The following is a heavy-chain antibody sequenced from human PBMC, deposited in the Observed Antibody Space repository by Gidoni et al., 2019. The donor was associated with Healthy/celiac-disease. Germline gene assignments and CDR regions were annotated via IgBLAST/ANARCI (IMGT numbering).Heavy chain of an antibody. CDR1: GGSISSSSYY. CDR2: IYYSGST. J-gene: IGHJ4*02. D-gene: IGHD3-3*01. Sequence: QLQLQESGPGLVTPSATLSLTCTVSGGSISSSSYYWGWIRQPPGKGLEWIGSIYYSGSTYYNPSLKSRVTIAVDTSKNQFSLKLSSVTAADTAVYYCARQRFLRKGFDYWGQGTLVTVSS. V-gene: IGHV4-39*01. CDR3: ARQRFLRKGFDY.